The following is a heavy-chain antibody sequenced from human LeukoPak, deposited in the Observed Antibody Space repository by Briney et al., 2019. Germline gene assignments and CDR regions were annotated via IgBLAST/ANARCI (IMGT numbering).Heavy chain of an antibody. J-gene: IGHJ4*02. CDR2: IFYSGST. CDR3: ARDQEDYGDYYFDY. Sequence: GSLRLSCAASGFTFSSYAMSWVRQAPGKGLEWIGNIFYSGSTYYSPSLRSRVTISLDTSRNQFSLKLSSVTAADTAVYYCARDQEDYGDYYFDYWGQGTLVTVSS. CDR1: GFTFSSYA. V-gene: IGHV4-39*07. D-gene: IGHD4-17*01.